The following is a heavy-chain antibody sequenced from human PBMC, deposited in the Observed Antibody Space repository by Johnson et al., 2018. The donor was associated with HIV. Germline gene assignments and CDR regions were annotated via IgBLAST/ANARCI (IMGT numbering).Heavy chain of an antibody. CDR1: GFSFSNYA. V-gene: IGHV3-30*02. CDR2: IQFDGSHK. J-gene: IGHJ3*01. Sequence: QVHLVESGVGVVQPGGSLRLTCKASGFSFSNYAIHWVRQAPGKGLEWVTFIQFDGSHKYSADFVKGRFTISRDTSKKSVFLQMNNLRPEGTAVYYCAKETRDSRSAFDVWGQWTLVTVSS. D-gene: IGHD4-11*01. CDR3: AKETRDSRSAFDV.